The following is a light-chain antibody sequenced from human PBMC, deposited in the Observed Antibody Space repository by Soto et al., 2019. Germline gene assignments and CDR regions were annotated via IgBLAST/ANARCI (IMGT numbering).Light chain of an antibody. V-gene: IGLV2-14*03. Sequence: QSALTQPASVSGSPGQSITISCTVTSSDVGGYNYVSWYQQHPGKVPRLMIYDVSNRPSGVSNRFSVSKSGNTASLTISGLQAEDEDDYYCSSYTSSNTPIFGGGTKVTVL. CDR2: DVS. J-gene: IGLJ2*01. CDR3: SSYTSSNTPI. CDR1: SSDVGGYNY.